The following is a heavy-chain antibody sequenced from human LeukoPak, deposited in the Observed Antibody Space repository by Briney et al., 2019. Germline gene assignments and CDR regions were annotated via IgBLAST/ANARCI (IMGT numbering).Heavy chain of an antibody. Sequence: GGSLRLSCAASGFTFDDYGMSWVRQAPGKGLEWVSGINWNGGSTGYADSVKGRFTISRDNAKNSLYLQMNSLRAEDTALYYCARAPYSSSWPPLVYWGQGTLVTVSS. CDR3: ARAPYSSSWPPLVY. J-gene: IGHJ4*02. D-gene: IGHD6-13*01. CDR2: INWNGGST. V-gene: IGHV3-20*04. CDR1: GFTFDDYG.